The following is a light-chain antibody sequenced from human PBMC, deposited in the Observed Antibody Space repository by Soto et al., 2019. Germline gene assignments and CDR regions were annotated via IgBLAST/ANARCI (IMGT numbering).Light chain of an antibody. V-gene: IGKV3-11*01. CDR2: DAS. Sequence: EIVLTQSPATLSLSPGERATLSCRASQSVSSYLAWYQQKPGQAPRLLIYDASNRATGIPARFSGSGSGTDFTLTISRREPEDFAVYYCQQRSNWPPLTFGGGTKVEIK. J-gene: IGKJ4*01. CDR1: QSVSSY. CDR3: QQRSNWPPLT.